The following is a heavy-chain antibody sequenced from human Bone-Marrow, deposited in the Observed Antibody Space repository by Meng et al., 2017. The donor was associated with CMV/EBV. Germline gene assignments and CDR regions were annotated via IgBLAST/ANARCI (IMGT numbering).Heavy chain of an antibody. CDR3: AREGQYYYDSSGSVDY. J-gene: IGHJ4*02. D-gene: IGHD3-22*01. V-gene: IGHV1-69*05. Sequence: SVKVSCKASGGTFSSYAISWVRQAPGQGLEWMGGIIPIFGTANYAQKFQGRVTITTDESTSTAYMELSSLRSEDTAVYYCAREGQYYYDSSGSVDYWGQGTLVTVSS. CDR1: GGTFSSYA. CDR2: IIPIFGTA.